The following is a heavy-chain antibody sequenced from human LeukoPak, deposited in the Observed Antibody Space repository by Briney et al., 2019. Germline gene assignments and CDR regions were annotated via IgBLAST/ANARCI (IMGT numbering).Heavy chain of an antibody. Sequence: SETLSLTCTVSGGSISSYYWSWIRQPPGKGLEWIGYIYYSGSTNYNPSLKSRVTISVDTSKNQSSLKLSSVTAADTAVCYCARVSSGATTVDYWGQGTLVTVSS. CDR3: ARVSSGATTVDY. V-gene: IGHV4-59*01. D-gene: IGHD1-26*01. J-gene: IGHJ4*02. CDR2: IYYSGST. CDR1: GGSISSYY.